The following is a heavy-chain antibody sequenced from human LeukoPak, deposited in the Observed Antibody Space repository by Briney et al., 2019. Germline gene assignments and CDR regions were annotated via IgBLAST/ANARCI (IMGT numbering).Heavy chain of an antibody. Sequence: GGSLRLSCVASGFTFINYAMSWVRQAPGKGLEWVSAISGSGGSTYYADSVKGRFTISRDNSKNTLYLQMNSLRAEDTAVYYCAKYLRSGSYYEYWGRGTLVTVSS. CDR3: AKYLRSGSYYEY. V-gene: IGHV3-23*01. D-gene: IGHD1-26*01. J-gene: IGHJ4*02. CDR1: GFTFINYA. CDR2: ISGSGGST.